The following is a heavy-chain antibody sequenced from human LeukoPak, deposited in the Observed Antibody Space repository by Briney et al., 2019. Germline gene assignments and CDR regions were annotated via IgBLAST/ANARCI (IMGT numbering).Heavy chain of an antibody. Sequence: QAGGSLRLSCAASGFTFSSYGMHWVRQPPGKGLEWVAFIRYDGSHQYYADSVKARFTISRDNSKNTLYLQMNSLRAEDTAVYYCAKVPGATVADVWGKGTTVTVSS. CDR3: AKVPGATVADV. J-gene: IGHJ6*04. CDR2: IRYDGSHQ. D-gene: IGHD4-23*01. CDR1: GFTFSSYG. V-gene: IGHV3-30*02.